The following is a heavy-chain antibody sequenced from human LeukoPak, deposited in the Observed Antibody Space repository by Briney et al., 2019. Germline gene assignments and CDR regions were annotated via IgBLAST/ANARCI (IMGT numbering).Heavy chain of an antibody. CDR3: AMDSGNFYRDYYYMDI. CDR1: GYTFTSYV. CDR2: MNSNSGNT. V-gene: IGHV1-8*03. D-gene: IGHD3-10*01. Sequence: ASVKVSCKASGYTFTSYVINWVRQATGQGLEWMGWMNSNSGNTSDAQKFQGRVTITRITTISTAYMELSSLRSEDTAVYYWAMDSGNFYRDYYYMDIWGKGTTVTVSS. J-gene: IGHJ6*03.